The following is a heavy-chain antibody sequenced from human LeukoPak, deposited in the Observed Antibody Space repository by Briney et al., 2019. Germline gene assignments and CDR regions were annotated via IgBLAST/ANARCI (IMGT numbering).Heavy chain of an antibody. D-gene: IGHD1-26*01. V-gene: IGHV3-66*01. J-gene: IGHJ3*02. CDR2: IYSGGST. Sequence: GGSLRLSCAASGFTVSSNYMSWVRQAPGKGLEWVSVIYSGGSTYYADSVKGRFTISRDNSKNTLYLQMNSLRAEDTAVYYCARDAVGATRRAFDIWGQGTMVTVSS. CDR3: ARDAVGATRRAFDI. CDR1: GFTVSSNY.